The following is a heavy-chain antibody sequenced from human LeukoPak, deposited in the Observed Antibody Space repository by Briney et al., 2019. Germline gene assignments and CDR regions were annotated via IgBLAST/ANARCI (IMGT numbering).Heavy chain of an antibody. CDR2: IRYDGSNK. D-gene: IGHD3-3*01. J-gene: IGHJ5*02. CDR1: GFTFSSYG. V-gene: IGHV3-30*02. CDR3: ARANHLHPIFGVVIGSSAPWFDP. Sequence: GGSLRLSCAASGFTFSSYGMHWVRQTPGKGLEWVAFIRYDGSNKYYADSMKGRFTISRDNSKNTLYLQMNSLRAEDTAVYYCARANHLHPIFGVVIGSSAPWFDPWGQGTLVTVSS.